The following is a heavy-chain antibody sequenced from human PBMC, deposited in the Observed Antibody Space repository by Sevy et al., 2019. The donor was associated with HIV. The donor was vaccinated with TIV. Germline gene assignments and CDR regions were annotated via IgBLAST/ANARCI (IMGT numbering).Heavy chain of an antibody. V-gene: IGHV4-34*01. CDR3: VRFDTKIKIFGVPRGAY. D-gene: IGHD3-3*01. CDR2: INHREVT. CDR1: GGTFSDFY. Sequence: SETLSLTCTVYGGTFSDFYWNWIGQSPGKGLEWIGEINHREVTNYNPSLKSRATISADASNRQFSLKLTSVTAADTAVYYCVRFDTKIKIFGVPRGAYWGPGTLVTVSS. J-gene: IGHJ4*02.